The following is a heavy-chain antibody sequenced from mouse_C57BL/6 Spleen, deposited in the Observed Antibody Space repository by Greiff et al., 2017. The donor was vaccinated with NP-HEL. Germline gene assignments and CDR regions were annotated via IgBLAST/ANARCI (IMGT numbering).Heavy chain of an antibody. CDR2: IHPNSGST. CDR3: AREGGREDAMDY. D-gene: IGHD3-3*01. J-gene: IGHJ4*01. Sequence: VQLQQPGAELVKPGASVKLSCKASGYTFTSYWMHWVKQRPGQGLEWIGMIHPNSGSTNYNEKFKSKATLTVDKSSSTAYMQLSSLTSEDSAVYYCAREGGREDAMDYWGQGTSVTVSS. CDR1: GYTFTSYW. V-gene: IGHV1-64*01.